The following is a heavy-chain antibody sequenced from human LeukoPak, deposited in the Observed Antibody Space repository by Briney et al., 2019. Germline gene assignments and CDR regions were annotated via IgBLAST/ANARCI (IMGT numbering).Heavy chain of an antibody. CDR1: GDSVSSNSVT. V-gene: IGHV6-1*01. J-gene: IGHJ4*02. D-gene: IGHD6-19*01. CDR2: TYYRSTWYN. Sequence: PSQTLSLTCAISGDSVSSNSVTWNWIGQSPSRGLEWLGRTYYRSTWYNDYAVSVRGRITVNPDTSKNQFSLHLNSVTPEDTAVYYCARRNIAVAGAIDYWGQGTLVTVSS. CDR3: ARRNIAVAGAIDY.